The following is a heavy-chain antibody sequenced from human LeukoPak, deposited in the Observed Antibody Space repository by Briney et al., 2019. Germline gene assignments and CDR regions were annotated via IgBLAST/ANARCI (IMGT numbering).Heavy chain of an antibody. CDR2: IDPSDSYT. V-gene: IGHV5-10-1*01. J-gene: IGHJ4*02. CDR3: ARRDSYGVFDY. Sequence: GESLRISCNGSGYSFTSYWISWVRQMPGKGLEWMGMIDPSDSYTNYSPSFQGHFTITADKSISTAYLQWSSLKASDTAMYYCARRDSYGVFDYWGQGTLVTVSS. CDR1: GYSFTSYW. D-gene: IGHD5-18*01.